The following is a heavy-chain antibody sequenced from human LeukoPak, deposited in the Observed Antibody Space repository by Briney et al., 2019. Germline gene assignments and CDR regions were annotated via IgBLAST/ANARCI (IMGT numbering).Heavy chain of an antibody. Sequence: ASVKVSCKASGYTFTSYAMNWVRQAPGQGLEWMGWINTNTGNPTYAQGFTGRFVLSLDTSVSTAYLQISSLKAEDTAVYYCARDLRPDYYDSSGYPDAFDIWGQGTMVTVSS. CDR1: GYTFTSYA. CDR3: ARDLRPDYYDSSGYPDAFDI. J-gene: IGHJ3*02. CDR2: INTNTGNP. V-gene: IGHV7-4-1*02. D-gene: IGHD3-22*01.